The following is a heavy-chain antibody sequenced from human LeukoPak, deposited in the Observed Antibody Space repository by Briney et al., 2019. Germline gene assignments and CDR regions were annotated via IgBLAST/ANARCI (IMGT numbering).Heavy chain of an antibody. Sequence: QAGGSLRLSCAASGFTFSNFAMSWVRQAPGKGLEWVSAISGSGGSTYYADSVKGRFTISRDNSKSTLYLQMNSLRAEDTAVYYCAKGLYCSSSSCYDPSDYWGQGTLVTVSS. CDR3: AKGLYCSSSSCYDPSDY. D-gene: IGHD2-2*01. CDR1: GFTFSNFA. J-gene: IGHJ4*02. V-gene: IGHV3-23*01. CDR2: ISGSGGST.